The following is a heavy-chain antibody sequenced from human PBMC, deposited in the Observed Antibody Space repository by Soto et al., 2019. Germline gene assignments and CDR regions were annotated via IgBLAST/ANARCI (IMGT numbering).Heavy chain of an antibody. D-gene: IGHD2-2*02. CDR2: IDWDDDK. CDR1: GFSLSTSGMR. CDR3: ARTHCSSTSCYIGSWFDP. Sequence: SGPTLVNPTQTLTLTCTFSGFSLSTSGMRVSWIRQPPGKALEWLARIDWDDDKFYSTSLKTRLTISKDTSKNQVVLTMNNMDPVDTATYYCARTHCSSTSCYIGSWFDPWGQGTLVTVSS. V-gene: IGHV2-70*04. J-gene: IGHJ5*02.